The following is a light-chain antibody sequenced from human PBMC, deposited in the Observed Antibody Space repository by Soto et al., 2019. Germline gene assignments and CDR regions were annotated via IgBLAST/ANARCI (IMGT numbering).Light chain of an antibody. CDR3: QQANSFPWT. Sequence: DMQRTQYAKSVSAAGGDRVSMTCRASQGINSWLAWYQQKPGKAPKLLIYAASNLQSGVPSRFSGSGSGTDFTLTISSLQPEDFATYYCQQANSFPWTFGQGTKVDI. CDR1: QGINSW. V-gene: IGKV1-12*01. J-gene: IGKJ1*01. CDR2: AAS.